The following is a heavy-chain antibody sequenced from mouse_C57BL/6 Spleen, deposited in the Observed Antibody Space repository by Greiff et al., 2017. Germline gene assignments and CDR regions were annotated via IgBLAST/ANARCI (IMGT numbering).Heavy chain of an antibody. J-gene: IGHJ3*01. Sequence: EVQLQQSGPGLVKPSQSLSLTCSVTGYSITSGYYRNWIRQFPGNKLEWMGYISYDGSNNYNPSLKNRISITRDTSKNQFFLKLNSVTTEDTATYYCARDPPGAYWGQGTLVTVSA. CDR3: ARDPPGAY. V-gene: IGHV3-6*01. CDR1: GYSITSGYY. CDR2: ISYDGSN.